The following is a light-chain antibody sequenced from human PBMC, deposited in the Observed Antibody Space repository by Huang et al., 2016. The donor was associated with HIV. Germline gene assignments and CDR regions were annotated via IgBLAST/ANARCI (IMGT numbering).Light chain of an antibody. Sequence: DIQMTQSPSSLSASVGDRVTITCLESQSISSSLNWYQHKPGKAPKLLIYASASLQSGVLSRFSGSGSGTDFTLTISSLQPEDFATYFCQQAYITPPYAFGQGTKLEIK. CDR3: QQAYITPPYA. CDR2: ASA. V-gene: IGKV1-39*01. J-gene: IGKJ2*01. CDR1: QSISSS.